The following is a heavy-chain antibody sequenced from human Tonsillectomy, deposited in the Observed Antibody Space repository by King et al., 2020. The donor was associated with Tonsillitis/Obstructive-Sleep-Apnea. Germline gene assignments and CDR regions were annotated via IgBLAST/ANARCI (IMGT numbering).Heavy chain of an antibody. CDR2: IYPGDSDT. Sequence: VQLVESGAEVKKPGESLKISCKGSGYSFTSYWIAWVRQMPGKGLEWMGVIYPGDSDTRYSPSFQGQVTISADKSINTAYLQWSSLKASDTAMYYCARHYLGDLDQLLHFDYWGQGTLVTVSS. CDR1: GYSFTSYW. D-gene: IGHD2-2*01. J-gene: IGHJ4*02. V-gene: IGHV5-51*01. CDR3: ARHYLGDLDQLLHFDY.